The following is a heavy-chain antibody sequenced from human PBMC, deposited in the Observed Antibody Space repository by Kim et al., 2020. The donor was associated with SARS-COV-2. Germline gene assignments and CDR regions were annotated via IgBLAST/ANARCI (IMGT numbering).Heavy chain of an antibody. V-gene: IGHV3-33*01. D-gene: IGHD3-10*01. Sequence: YAASGKGRFTISRDNSKNTLYLQMNSLRAEDTAVYYWARARGNYYYYMDVWGKGTTVTVSS. CDR3: ARARGNYYYYMDV. J-gene: IGHJ6*03.